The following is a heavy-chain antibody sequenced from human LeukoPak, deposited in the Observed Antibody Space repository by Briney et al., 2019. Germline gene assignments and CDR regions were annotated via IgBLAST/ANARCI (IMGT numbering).Heavy chain of an antibody. J-gene: IGHJ4*02. Sequence: GASVKVSCKASGGTFSSYAISWVRQAPGQGLEWMGGIIPIFGTANYAQKFQGRVTITTDESTSTAYMELSSLRSEDTAVYYCARGYMSIFGVVTKPFDYWGQGTLVTVPS. CDR1: GGTFSSYA. CDR2: IIPIFGTA. CDR3: ARGYMSIFGVVTKPFDY. V-gene: IGHV1-69*05. D-gene: IGHD3-3*01.